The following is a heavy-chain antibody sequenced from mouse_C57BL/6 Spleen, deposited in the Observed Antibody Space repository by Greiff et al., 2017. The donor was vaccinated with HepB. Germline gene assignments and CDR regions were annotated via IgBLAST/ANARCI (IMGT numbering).Heavy chain of an antibody. V-gene: IGHV1-19*01. D-gene: IGHD6-5*01. Sequence: EVQLQQSGPVLVKPGASVKMSCKASGYTFTDYYMNWVKQSHGKSLEWIGVINPYNGGTSYNQKFKGKAILTVDKSSSTAYMELNSLTSEDSAVYYCARAYAGFAYWGQGTLVTVSA. CDR1: GYTFTDYY. CDR2: INPYNGGT. CDR3: ARAYAGFAY. J-gene: IGHJ3*01.